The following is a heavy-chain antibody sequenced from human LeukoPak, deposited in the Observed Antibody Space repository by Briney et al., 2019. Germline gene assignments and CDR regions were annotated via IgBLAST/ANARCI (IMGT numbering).Heavy chain of an antibody. CDR1: GFTFSSYA. D-gene: IGHD3-10*01. CDR2: ISGSGGST. CDR3: AKHAEGSGSYPYYYMDV. J-gene: IGHJ6*03. Sequence: GGSLRLSCAASGFTFSSYAMSWVRQAPGKGLEWVSAISGSGGSTYYADSVKGRFTISRDNSKNTLYLQMNSLRAEDTAVYYCAKHAEGSGSYPYYYMDVWGKGTTVTVSS. V-gene: IGHV3-23*01.